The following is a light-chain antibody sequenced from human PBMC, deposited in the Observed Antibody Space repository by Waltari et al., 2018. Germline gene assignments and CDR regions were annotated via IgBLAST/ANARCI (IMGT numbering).Light chain of an antibody. Sequence: DIVMTQSPDSLAVSLGERATINCKSSQTVLYRDNNKNYLTWYQQKPGQPPTLLFSWASIRESGVPDRLSASGSGTDFTLTINGLQAEDVALYYCQQYYNTPRTFGQGTKVEIK. CDR2: WAS. V-gene: IGKV4-1*01. CDR3: QQYYNTPRT. CDR1: QTVLYRDNNKNY. J-gene: IGKJ1*01.